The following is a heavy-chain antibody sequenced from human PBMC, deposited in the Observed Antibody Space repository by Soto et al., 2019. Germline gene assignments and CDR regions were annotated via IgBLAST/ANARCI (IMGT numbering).Heavy chain of an antibody. CDR1: GFTFSSYA. J-gene: IGHJ4*02. CDR3: ARAQPTYSSSYFDY. V-gene: IGHV3-23*01. CDR2: ISGRGDDT. D-gene: IGHD3-22*01. Sequence: EVQLLESGGDLVQPGGSLRLSCAASGFTFSSYAMSWVRQAPGKGLEWVSTISGRGDDTYYTDSVKGRFTISRDNSKKTLYVHMNSLRAEDTAVYYCARAQPTYSSSYFDYWRQGTLVTVSS.